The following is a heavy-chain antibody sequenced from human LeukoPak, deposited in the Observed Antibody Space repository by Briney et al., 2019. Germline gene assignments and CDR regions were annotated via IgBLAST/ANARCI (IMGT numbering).Heavy chain of an antibody. CDR1: GFTVSSNY. V-gene: IGHV3-53*01. CDR2: IYSGGST. J-gene: IGHJ4*02. D-gene: IGHD6-19*01. CDR3: AKARYSSGEMLDY. Sequence: PGGSLRLSCAASGFTVSSNYMSWVRQAPGKGLEWVSVIYSGGSTYYADSVKGRFTISRDNSKNTLYLQMNSLRAEDTAVYYCAKARYSSGEMLDYWGQGTLVTVSS.